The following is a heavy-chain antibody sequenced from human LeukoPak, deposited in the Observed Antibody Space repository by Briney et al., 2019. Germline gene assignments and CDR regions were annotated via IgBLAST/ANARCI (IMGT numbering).Heavy chain of an antibody. Sequence: PGGSLRLSCTASGFTFGDYAMSWVRQAPGKGLEWVAVISYDGSNKYYADSVKGRFTISRDNSKNTLYLQMNSLRAEDTAVYYCARAGYSNAYLDYWGQGTLVTVSS. CDR2: ISYDGSNK. V-gene: IGHV3-30*04. J-gene: IGHJ4*02. CDR3: ARAGYSNAYLDY. D-gene: IGHD4-11*01. CDR1: GFTFGDYA.